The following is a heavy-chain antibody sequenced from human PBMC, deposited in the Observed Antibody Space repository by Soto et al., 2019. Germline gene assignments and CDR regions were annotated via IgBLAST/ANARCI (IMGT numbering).Heavy chain of an antibody. D-gene: IGHD1-26*01. J-gene: IGHJ4*02. CDR2: ISSNGGST. CDR1: GFTFSSYA. CDR3: ARDQGGSRGFFDY. V-gene: IGHV3-64*01. Sequence: PGESLKISCAASGFTFSSYAMHWVRQAPGNGLEYVSAISSNGGSTYYANSVKGRFTISRDNSKNTLYLQMGSLRAEDMAVYYCARDQGGSRGFFDYWGQGTLVTVSS.